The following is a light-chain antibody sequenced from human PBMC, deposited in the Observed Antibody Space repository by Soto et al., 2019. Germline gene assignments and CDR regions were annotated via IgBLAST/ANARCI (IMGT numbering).Light chain of an antibody. CDR1: QSVSSN. J-gene: IGKJ2*01. CDR3: QQYNNWPPYT. V-gene: IGKV3-15*01. CDR2: GAS. Sequence: EIVMTQSPATLSVSPGERDTLSCRASQSVSSNLAWYQQKPGQAPRLLIYGASTRATGIPARFSGSRSGTEFTLTINSLQSEDFAVYYCQQYNNWPPYTFGQGTKLEIK.